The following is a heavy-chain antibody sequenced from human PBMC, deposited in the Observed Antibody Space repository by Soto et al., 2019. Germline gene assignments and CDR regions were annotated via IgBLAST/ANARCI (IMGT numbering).Heavy chain of an antibody. CDR2: IYPGDSDT. CDR1: GYSFTIYW. D-gene: IGHD3-3*01. V-gene: IGHV5-51*01. Sequence: GESLKISCKGSGYSFTIYWIGWVRQMPGKGLEWMGIIYPGDSDTRYSPSFQGQVTISADKSISTAYLQWSSLKASDTAMYYCASSYDFWSGYLDVWGQGTTVTVSS. J-gene: IGHJ6*02. CDR3: ASSYDFWSGYLDV.